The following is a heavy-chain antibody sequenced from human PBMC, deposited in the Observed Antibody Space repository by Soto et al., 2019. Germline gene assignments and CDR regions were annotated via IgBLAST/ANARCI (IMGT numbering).Heavy chain of an antibody. CDR1: GGSMSSGAYY. CDR2: IYYSGSA. Sequence: QVQLQESGPGLVKPSQTLSLTCAVSGGSMSSGAYYWSWIRQHPGKGREWIGYIYYSGSAYYNLSQESRVTISVATSKTQCPLKPSSVTAADTAVYYGARVRDSVGISGQAFFDYWGQGTLVTGSS. J-gene: IGHJ4*02. CDR3: ARVRDSVGISGQAFFDY. V-gene: IGHV4-31*11. D-gene: IGHD3-10*01.